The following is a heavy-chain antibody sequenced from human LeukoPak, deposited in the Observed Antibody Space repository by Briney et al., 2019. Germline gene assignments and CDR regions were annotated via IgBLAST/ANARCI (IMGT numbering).Heavy chain of an antibody. CDR2: ISGSGGST. Sequence: GGSLRLSCAASGFTFSSYAMSWVRQAPGKGLEWVSAISGSGGSTYYADSVKGRFTISRDNSKNTLYLQMNSLRAEDTAVYYCAKDYYDFWSGYEYYMDVWGKGTTVTVSS. CDR1: GFTFSSYA. CDR3: AKDYYDFWSGYEYYMDV. D-gene: IGHD3-3*01. J-gene: IGHJ6*03. V-gene: IGHV3-23*01.